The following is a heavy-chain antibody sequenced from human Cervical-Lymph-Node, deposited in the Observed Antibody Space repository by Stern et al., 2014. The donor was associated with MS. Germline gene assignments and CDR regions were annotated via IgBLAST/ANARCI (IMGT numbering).Heavy chain of an antibody. V-gene: IGHV4-59*08. CDR2: ISHSGDT. CDR3: ARLSTAVDF. CDR1: GGSISSRY. J-gene: IGHJ4*02. Sequence: VQLVESGPGLVKPSETLSLTCAVSGGSISSRYWGWIRQPPGKGLEWIGLISHSGDTKYNPSLTRRVTISLDTSQNQFSLKVTSVTAADTAVYYCARLSTAVDFWGQGTLGTISS.